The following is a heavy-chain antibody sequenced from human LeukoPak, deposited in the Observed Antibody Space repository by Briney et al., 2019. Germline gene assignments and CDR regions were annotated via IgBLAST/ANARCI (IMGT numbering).Heavy chain of an antibody. CDR1: GYTFTSYD. Sequence: ASVKVSCKASGYTFTSYDINWVRQATGQGLEWMGWMNPNSGNTGYAQKFQGRVTMTRNTSISTAYMELSSLRSEDTAVYYCARSTAYSSSWFYYYYYYMDVWGKGPRSPSP. CDR3: ARSTAYSSSWFYYYYYYMDV. CDR2: MNPNSGNT. J-gene: IGHJ6*03. D-gene: IGHD6-13*01. V-gene: IGHV1-8*01.